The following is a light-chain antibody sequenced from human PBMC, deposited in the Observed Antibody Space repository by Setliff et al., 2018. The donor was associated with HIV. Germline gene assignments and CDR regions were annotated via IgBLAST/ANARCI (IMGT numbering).Light chain of an antibody. CDR2: DVT. CDR3: TSYANSDAFI. CDR1: SSDVGAFDF. J-gene: IGLJ1*01. Sequence: QSVLTQPASVSGSPGQSITVSCTGTSSDVGAFDFVSWYRQHPGKAPELVIHDVTNRPSGVSNRFSGSKSGNTASLTISGLQAEDEADYYCTSYANSDAFIFGTGTKVTVL. V-gene: IGLV2-14*03.